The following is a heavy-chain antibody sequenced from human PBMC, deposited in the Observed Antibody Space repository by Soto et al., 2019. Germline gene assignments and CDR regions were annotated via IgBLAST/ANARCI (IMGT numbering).Heavy chain of an antibody. CDR3: ASGRGGYCSSTSCRPTPYYCYYYGMDV. D-gene: IGHD2-2*01. CDR1: GGSFSGYY. J-gene: IGHJ6*02. V-gene: IGHV4-34*01. Sequence: SETLSLTCAVYGGSFSGYYWSWIRQPPGKGLEWIGEINHSGSTNYNPSPKTRVTISVDTSKNQFSLKLSSVPAADPAVYDCASGRGGYCSSTSCRPTPYYCYYYGMDVWGQGTTVTVSS. CDR2: INHSGST.